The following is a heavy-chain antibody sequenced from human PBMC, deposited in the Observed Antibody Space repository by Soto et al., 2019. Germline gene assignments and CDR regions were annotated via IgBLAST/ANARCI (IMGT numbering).Heavy chain of an antibody. CDR2: INHSGST. Sequence: SETLSLTCAVYGGSFSGYYWSWIRQPPGKGLEWIGEINHSGSTNYNPSLKSRVTISVDTSKNQFSLKLSSVTAADTAVYYCARDVGTVTTNFDYWGQGTLVTVSS. J-gene: IGHJ4*02. CDR3: ARDVGTVTTNFDY. CDR1: GGSFSGYY. D-gene: IGHD4-17*01. V-gene: IGHV4-34*01.